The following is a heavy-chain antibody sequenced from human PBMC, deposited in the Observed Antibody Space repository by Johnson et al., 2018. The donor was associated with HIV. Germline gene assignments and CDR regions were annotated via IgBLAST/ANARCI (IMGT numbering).Heavy chain of an antibody. J-gene: IGHJ3*01. D-gene: IGHD6-13*01. V-gene: IGHV3-20*04. CDR1: GFTFSSYA. Sequence: VQLVESGGGVVQPGRSLRLSCAASGFTFSSYAMHWVRQAPGEGLEWVSGINWNGGLTGYTDSVKGRFTISRDNAKNSLYLQMNSLRVEDTALYYCARLMAARTLDDAFDLWGQGTTVTVSS. CDR2: INWNGGLT. CDR3: ARLMAARTLDDAFDL.